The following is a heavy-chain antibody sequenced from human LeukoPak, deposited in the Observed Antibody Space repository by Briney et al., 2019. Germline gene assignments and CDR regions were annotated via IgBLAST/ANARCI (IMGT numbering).Heavy chain of an antibody. D-gene: IGHD3-10*01. Sequence: SETLSLTCTVSGGSLSTSSYYWGWLRQPPGKGREWFGSICNSRSTYYNASLKSRATISADASKNQLYLKLSSVTAADTAVYYCARHRWMEVYGSGSYYVDYWGQGNLVTVSS. CDR3: ARHRWMEVYGSGSYYVDY. J-gene: IGHJ4*02. CDR2: ICNSRST. V-gene: IGHV4-39*01. CDR1: GGSLSTSSYY.